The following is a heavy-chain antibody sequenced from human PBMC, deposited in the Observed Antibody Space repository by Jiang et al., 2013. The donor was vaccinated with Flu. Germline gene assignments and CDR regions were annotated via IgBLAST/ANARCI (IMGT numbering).Heavy chain of an antibody. CDR1: GGSISTSEW. V-gene: IGHV4-4*02. Sequence: GPGLVKPSGTLSLTCAVSGGSISTSEWWSWVRRPPGKGLGVDWRSLSNWATPTYNPSLKSRLTVSVDRSKNQFSLEITSVTAXDTAVYYCATRNWNSFYWGQGTLVTVSS. CDR3: ATRNWNSFY. J-gene: IGHJ4*02. CDR2: LSNWATP. D-gene: IGHD1-1*01.